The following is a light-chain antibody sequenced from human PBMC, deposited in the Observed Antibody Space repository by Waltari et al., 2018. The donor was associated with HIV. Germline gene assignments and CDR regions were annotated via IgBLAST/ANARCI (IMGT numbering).Light chain of an antibody. CDR1: NLGQQY. CDR3: QAWDSGTIV. V-gene: IGLV3-1*01. J-gene: IGLJ3*02. CDR2: QDT. Sequence: SYDLTQPPSVSVSSGQTATGTCSGVNLGQQYVSWYQQRSGQSPVLVIYQDTKRPPGIPERFFGSTSENTATLTIYETQPLDEAHYSCQAWDSGTIVFGGGTNLTVL.